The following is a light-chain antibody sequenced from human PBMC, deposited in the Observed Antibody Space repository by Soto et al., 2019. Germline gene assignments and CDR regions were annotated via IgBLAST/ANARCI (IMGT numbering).Light chain of an antibody. Sequence: DIQMTHSPPSLSASVGDRVTITCQASQYIKNHLNWYQQKAGKAPKFLIDGASNLQTGVPSRFRGSGFGTDFTFTISSLQPEDSATYYCQQYDDLQLTFGGGTKV. V-gene: IGKV1-33*01. CDR2: GAS. J-gene: IGKJ4*01. CDR1: QYIKNH. CDR3: QQYDDLQLT.